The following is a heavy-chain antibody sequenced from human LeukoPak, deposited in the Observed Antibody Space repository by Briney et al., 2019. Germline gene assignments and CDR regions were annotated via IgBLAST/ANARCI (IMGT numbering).Heavy chain of an antibody. D-gene: IGHD3-10*01. CDR2: IHHSGSS. V-gene: IGHV4-31*03. Sequence: PSQTLSLTCTVSADSLSSGGHYWAWIRQLPGKGLESIGFIHHSGSSRHNPSLKDRVAISVDASRKQFALRLSSVTAADTAIYYCARGGNRFGGFCFDYWGQGIQVIVSS. J-gene: IGHJ4*02. CDR3: ARGGNRFGGFCFDY. CDR1: ADSLSSGGHY.